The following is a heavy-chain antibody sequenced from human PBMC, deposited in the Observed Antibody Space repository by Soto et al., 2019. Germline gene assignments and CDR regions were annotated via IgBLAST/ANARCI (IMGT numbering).Heavy chain of an antibody. Sequence: SETLSLTCILSGASITITSYAWAWIRQPPGKGLEWVGSIYYSGNTHYNPSLKSRATISVDRSRNQFSLQVSSVTAADTAVYYCAKNLHRPGRFDYWGQGTVVTVSS. V-gene: IGHV4-39*01. CDR1: GASITITSYA. CDR3: AKNLHRPGRFDY. D-gene: IGHD2-2*01. J-gene: IGHJ4*02. CDR2: IYYSGNT.